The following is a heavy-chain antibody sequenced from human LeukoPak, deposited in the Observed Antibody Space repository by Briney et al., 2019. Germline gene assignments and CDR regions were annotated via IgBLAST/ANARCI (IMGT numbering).Heavy chain of an antibody. CDR3: AKAPGGYFDY. V-gene: IGHV3-23*01. J-gene: IGHJ4*02. CDR1: GFTFSSYG. Sequence: PGGSLRLSCAASGFTFSSYGMSWVRQAPGKGLEWVSAISGSGGSTYYADSVKGRFTISRDNSKNTLYLQMNSLRAEDTALYYCAKAPGGYFDYWGQGTLVTVSS. D-gene: IGHD3-10*01. CDR2: ISGSGGST.